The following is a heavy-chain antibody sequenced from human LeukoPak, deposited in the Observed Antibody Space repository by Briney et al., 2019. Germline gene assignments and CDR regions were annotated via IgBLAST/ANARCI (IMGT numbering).Heavy chain of an antibody. CDR2: IKQDGREK. D-gene: IGHD2-15*01. J-gene: IGHJ2*01. CDR3: ARDGLAAATLHWCFDL. V-gene: IGHV3-7*01. CDR1: GFTFSNAW. Sequence: GGSLRLSCAASGFTFSNAWMSWVRQAPGKGLEWVANIKQDGREKYYVDSVKGRFTISRDNAKNSLYLQMNSLRAEDTAVYYCARDGLAAATLHWCFDLWGRGTLVTVSS.